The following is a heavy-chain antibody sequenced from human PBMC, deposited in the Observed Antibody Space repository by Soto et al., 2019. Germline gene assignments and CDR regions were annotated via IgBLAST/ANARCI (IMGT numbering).Heavy chain of an antibody. J-gene: IGHJ4*02. CDR1: GFTFSTYA. Sequence: EVQLLESGGGLVQPGGSLRLSCAASGFTFSTYAMSWVRQAPGKGLEWVSAISGSGGTTYYADSVKGRFTISRDNSKNTMYLQMNSLRAEDTAMYYCAKDWQPEPDVYYFDYWGQGTLVTVSS. V-gene: IGHV3-23*01. CDR3: AKDWQPEPDVYYFDY. D-gene: IGHD1-26*01. CDR2: ISGSGGTT.